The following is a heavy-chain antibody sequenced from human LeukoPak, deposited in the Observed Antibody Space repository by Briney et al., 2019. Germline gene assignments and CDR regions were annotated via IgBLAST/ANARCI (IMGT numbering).Heavy chain of an antibody. J-gene: IGHJ4*02. CDR2: IRSKAYGGTT. CDR3: SRDLNWSFDY. Sequence: GGSLRLSCTASGFTFGDYAMSWVRQAPGKGLEWVGFIRSKAYGGTTEYAASVEGRFSISRDDSKSIAYLQMNSPKTEDTAVYYCSRDLNWSFDYWGQGILVTVSS. V-gene: IGHV3-49*04. CDR1: GFTFGDYA. D-gene: IGHD1-1*01.